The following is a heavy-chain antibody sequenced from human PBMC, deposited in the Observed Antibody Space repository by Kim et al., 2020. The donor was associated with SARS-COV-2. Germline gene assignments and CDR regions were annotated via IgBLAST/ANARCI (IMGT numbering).Heavy chain of an antibody. J-gene: IGHJ6*02. CDR1: GFSFNNYC. Sequence: GGSLRLSCAASGFSFNNYCMHWVRQAPGKGLEWVAFISYAGSKKQYLYPLKGRFTVTRDSSKNTLYLQMNSLTAEDTAVYYCAKKGYIVELDTYYGRDLWGQGTTVTVSS. CDR3: AKKGYIVELDTYYGRDL. D-gene: IGHD5-12*01. V-gene: IGHV3-30*18. CDR2: ISYAGSKK.